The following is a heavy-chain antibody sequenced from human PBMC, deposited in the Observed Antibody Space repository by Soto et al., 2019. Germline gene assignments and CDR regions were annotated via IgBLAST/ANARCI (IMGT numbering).Heavy chain of an antibody. CDR3: ASRYCSSASCYLPFDP. CDR1: GFTFSNYE. Sequence: QTGGSLRLSCAASGFTFSNYEMNWVRQAPGKGLEWVSYISSSGTTIYYADSVKGRFAISRDNAKNSLYLQMNSLRAEDTAVYHCASRYCSSASCYLPFDPWGQGTLVTVSS. J-gene: IGHJ5*02. D-gene: IGHD2-2*01. CDR2: ISSSGTTI. V-gene: IGHV3-48*03.